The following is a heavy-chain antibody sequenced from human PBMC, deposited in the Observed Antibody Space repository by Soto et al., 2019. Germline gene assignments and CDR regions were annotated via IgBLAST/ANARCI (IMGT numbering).Heavy chain of an antibody. CDR1: GFTVSSNY. J-gene: IGHJ4*02. Sequence: GGSLRLSCAASGFTVSSNYMSWVRQAPGKGLEWVGRIKSKTDGGTTDYAAPVKGRFTISRDDSKNTLYLQMNSLKTEDTAVYYCTTVGGNSGALDYWGQGNLVTVSS. V-gene: IGHV3-15*01. CDR3: TTVGGNSGALDY. CDR2: IKSKTDGGTT. D-gene: IGHD2-21*02.